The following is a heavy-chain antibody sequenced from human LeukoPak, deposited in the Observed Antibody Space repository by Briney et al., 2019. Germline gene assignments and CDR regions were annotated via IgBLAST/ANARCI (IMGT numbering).Heavy chain of an antibody. Sequence: GGSLRHSCAASGFTFSSYWMNWVRQAPGKGLVWVSRINGDGSSTNYADSVKGRFTISRDNAKNTLYLQLNSLRAEDTAIYYCARSQGPYDYWGQGTLVTVSS. CDR1: GFTFSSYW. CDR3: ARSQGPYDY. J-gene: IGHJ4*02. V-gene: IGHV3-74*01. CDR2: INGDGSST.